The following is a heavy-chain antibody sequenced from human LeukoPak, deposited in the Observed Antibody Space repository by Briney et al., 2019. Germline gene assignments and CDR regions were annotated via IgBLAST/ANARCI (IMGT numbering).Heavy chain of an antibody. CDR1: GGSISSSSSY. CDR3: ARHFGIAVAGQEGY. J-gene: IGHJ4*02. Sequence: SQTLSLTRTVSGGSISSSSSYWGWIRHPPGKRLEWIGSIYYSGSTYYNPSLKSRVIISVGTSKNQSSLKLSSVAAADTAVYYCARHFGIAVAGQEGYWGQGTLVTVSS. CDR2: IYYSGST. V-gene: IGHV4-39*01. D-gene: IGHD6-19*01.